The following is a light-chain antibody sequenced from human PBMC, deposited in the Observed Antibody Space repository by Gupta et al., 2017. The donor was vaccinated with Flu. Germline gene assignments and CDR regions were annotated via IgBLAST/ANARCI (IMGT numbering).Light chain of an antibody. CDR1: QSVDSH. Sequence: EIVLTQSPVTLSLSPGERATLSCRASQSVDSHLAWYQQRPGQAPRLLIYDASNRATDIPARSTGSGSGTDFTLTINSLEPEDFALYYCQTRLTFGPGTKVDIK. J-gene: IGKJ3*01. CDR3: QTRLT. CDR2: DAS. V-gene: IGKV3-11*01.